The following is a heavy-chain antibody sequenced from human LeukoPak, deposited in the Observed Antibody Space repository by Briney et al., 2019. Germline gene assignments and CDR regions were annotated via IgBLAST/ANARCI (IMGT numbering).Heavy chain of an antibody. CDR2: IYAGDSDA. V-gene: IGHV5-51*01. CDR3: VKIATEYFQE. CDR1: GYPFSNYY. J-gene: IGHJ1*01. Sequence: GESLKISFKTSGYPFSNYYIGWVRQMPGKGLEWMGIIYAGDSDAKYSPSFQDQVTISVNRSIRTAYLQWNSLKASDTAIYYCVKIATEYFQEWGQGTLVTVSP.